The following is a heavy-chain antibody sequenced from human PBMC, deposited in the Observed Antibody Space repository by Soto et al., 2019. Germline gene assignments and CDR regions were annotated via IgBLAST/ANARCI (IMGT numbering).Heavy chain of an antibody. CDR2: IYPGDSDT. CDR1: GYSFTSYW. J-gene: IGHJ6*02. Sequence: GQSLKISCKGSGYSFTSYWSGWVRQMPGKGLEWMGIIYPGDSDTRYSPSFQGQVTISADKSISTAYLQWSSLKASDTAMYYYARHQGGYCSSTSCYPDYGMDVWGQGTTVTVSS. D-gene: IGHD2-2*01. CDR3: ARHQGGYCSSTSCYPDYGMDV. V-gene: IGHV5-51*01.